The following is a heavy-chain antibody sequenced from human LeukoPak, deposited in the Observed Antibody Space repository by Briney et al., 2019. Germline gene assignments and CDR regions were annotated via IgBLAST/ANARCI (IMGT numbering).Heavy chain of an antibody. CDR2: IIPIFGTA. CDR3: AATYYYDSSGYYRLHY. D-gene: IGHD3-22*01. CDR1: GGTFSNYA. V-gene: IGHV1-69*05. Sequence: ASVKVSCKASGGTFSNYAISWVRQAPGQGLEWMGGIIPIFGTANYAQKFQGRVTITTDESTSTAYMELSSLRSEDTAVYYCAATYYYDSSGYYRLHYWGQGTLVTVSS. J-gene: IGHJ4*02.